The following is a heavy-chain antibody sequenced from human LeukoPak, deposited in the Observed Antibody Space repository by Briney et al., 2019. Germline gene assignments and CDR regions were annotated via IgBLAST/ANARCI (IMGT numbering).Heavy chain of an antibody. J-gene: IGHJ6*03. CDR1: GGSISSYY. Sequence: PSETLSLTCTVSGGSISSYYWSWIRQPPGKGLEWIGYIYYSGSTNYNPSLKSRVTISVDTSKNQFSLKLSSVTAADTAVYYCARMITHYYYMDVWGKGTTVTISS. CDR3: ARMITHYYYMDV. V-gene: IGHV4-59*08. CDR2: IYYSGST. D-gene: IGHD3-16*01.